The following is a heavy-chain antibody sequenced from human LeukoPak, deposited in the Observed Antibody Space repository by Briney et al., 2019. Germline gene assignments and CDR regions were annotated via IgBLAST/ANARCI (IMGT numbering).Heavy chain of an antibody. D-gene: IGHD3-22*01. J-gene: IGHJ1*01. CDR1: GGSISSYY. CDR3: AASSAYLEYFQH. CDR2: IYYTGST. V-gene: IGHV4-59*08. Sequence: SETLSLTCTVSGGSISSYYWSWIRQSPGKGLEWIGYIYYTGSTNYNPSLKSRVTISVDTSKNQFSLKLSSVTAADTAVYYCAASSAYLEYFQHWGQGTLVTVSS.